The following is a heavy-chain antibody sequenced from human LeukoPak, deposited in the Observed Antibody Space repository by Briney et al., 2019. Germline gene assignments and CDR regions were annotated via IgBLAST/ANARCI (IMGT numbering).Heavy chain of an antibody. CDR1: GGSFSGYY. V-gene: IGHV4-34*01. D-gene: IGHD3-16*02. J-gene: IGHJ4*02. CDR2: INHSGST. Sequence: PSETLSLTCAVYGGSFSGYYWGWIRQPPGKGLEWIGEINHSGSTNYNPSLKGRVTISVDTSKNQFSLKLSSVTAADTAVYYCARGGLSSLFDYWGQGTLVTVSS. CDR3: ARGGLSSLFDY.